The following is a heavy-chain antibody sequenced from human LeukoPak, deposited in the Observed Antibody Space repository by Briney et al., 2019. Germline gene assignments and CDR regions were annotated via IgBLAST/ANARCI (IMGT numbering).Heavy chain of an antibody. J-gene: IGHJ4*02. CDR3: ARDLYGDYGVHFDY. CDR2: LNPTYDIP. D-gene: IGHD4-17*01. Sequence: ASVKVSCKASGYTFSNYCMHWVRQAPGQGLEWMGILNPTYDIPIYAQKFEGRVTMTRDTSISTAYMDLSRLRFDDTAVYYCARDLYGDYGVHFDYWGQGALVTVSS. V-gene: IGHV1-2*02. CDR1: GYTFSNYC.